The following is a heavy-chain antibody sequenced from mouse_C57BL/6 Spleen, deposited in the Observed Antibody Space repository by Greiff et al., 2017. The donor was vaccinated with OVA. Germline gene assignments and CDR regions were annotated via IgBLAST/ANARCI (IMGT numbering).Heavy chain of an antibody. CDR2: ISYDGSN. J-gene: IGHJ1*03. D-gene: IGHD1-1*01. CDR3: ARDGGSSFLWYFDV. Sequence: ESGPGLVKPSQSLSLTCSVTGYSITSGYYWNWIRQFPGNKLEWMGYISYDGSNNYNPSLKNRISITRDTSKNQFFLKLNSVTTEDTATYYCARDGGSSFLWYFDVWGTGTTVTVSS. V-gene: IGHV3-6*01. CDR1: GYSITSGYY.